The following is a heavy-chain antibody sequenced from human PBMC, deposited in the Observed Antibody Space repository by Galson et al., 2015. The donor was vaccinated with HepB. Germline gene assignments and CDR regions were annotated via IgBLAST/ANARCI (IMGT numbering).Heavy chain of an antibody. D-gene: IGHD5-24*01. CDR3: AKVGQTPVEMATITRGGWFDP. J-gene: IGHJ5*02. Sequence: SLRLSCAASGFTFSSYSMNWVRQAPGKELEWVSSISSSSSYIYYADSVKGRFTISRDNAKNSLYLQMNSLRAEDTAVYYCAKVGQTPVEMATITRGGWFDPWGQGTLVTVSS. V-gene: IGHV3-21*04. CDR2: ISSSSSYI. CDR1: GFTFSSYS.